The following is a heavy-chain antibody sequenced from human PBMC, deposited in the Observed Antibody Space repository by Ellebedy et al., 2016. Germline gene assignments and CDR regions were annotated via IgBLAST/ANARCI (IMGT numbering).Heavy chain of an antibody. CDR2: ISYDGSNK. D-gene: IGHD2-2*02. V-gene: IGHV3-30-3*01. Sequence: GGSLRLSCAASGFTFSSYAMHWVRQAPGKGLEWVAVISYDGSNKYYADSVKGRFTISRDNSKNTLYLQMNSLRAEDTAVYYCARVSRGGKYQPLLYADYWGQGTLVTVSS. J-gene: IGHJ4*02. CDR1: GFTFSSYA. CDR3: ARVSRGGKYQPLLYADY.